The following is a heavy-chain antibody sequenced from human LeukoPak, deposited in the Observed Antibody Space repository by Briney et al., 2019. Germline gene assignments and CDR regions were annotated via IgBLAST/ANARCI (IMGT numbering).Heavy chain of an antibody. J-gene: IGHJ4*02. V-gene: IGHV3-7*02. CDR2: INPDGSEE. Sequence: PGGSLSLSCAVSGLTLSNYRMDWVRPATGEGLKWVANINPDGSEERYVDSVKGRFTISRDNAKNSLYLQMNSLRAEDTAVYYCAVWGTYQSYWGQGTLVTVSS. D-gene: IGHD3-16*02. CDR3: AVWGTYQSY. CDR1: GLTLSNYR.